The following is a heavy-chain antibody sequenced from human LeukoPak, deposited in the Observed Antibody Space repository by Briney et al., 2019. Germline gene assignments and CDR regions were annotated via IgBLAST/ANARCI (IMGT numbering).Heavy chain of an antibody. Sequence: GGSLRLSCVASGFTFSDYWMSWVRQAPGMGLEWVANIETDGDEKNYVDSVKGRFTISRDNARNSLYLQMSSLRVEDTAVHYCARDIPSGFYTPDYWGRGTLVTVSS. CDR3: ARDIPSGFYTPDY. J-gene: IGHJ4*02. D-gene: IGHD5-12*01. V-gene: IGHV3-7*01. CDR1: GFTFSDYW. CDR2: IETDGDEK.